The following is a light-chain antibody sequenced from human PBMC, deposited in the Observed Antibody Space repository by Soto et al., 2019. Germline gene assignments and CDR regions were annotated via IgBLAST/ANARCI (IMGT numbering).Light chain of an antibody. V-gene: IGKV1-39*01. CDR3: QQSYSSPWT. J-gene: IGKJ1*01. CDR2: ATS. Sequence: DIQMTQSPSSLSASIGDRVTITCRAGQSIDNYLNWYQQKPGKAPNLLIYATSSLQSGVPSRFSGSGSGTEFTLTISSLQREDFAIYYCQQSYSSPWTFGQGTKVEIK. CDR1: QSIDNY.